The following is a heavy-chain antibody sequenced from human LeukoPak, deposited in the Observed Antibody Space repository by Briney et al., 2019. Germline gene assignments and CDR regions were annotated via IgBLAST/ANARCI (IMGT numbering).Heavy chain of an antibody. CDR1: GGTFSSYA. J-gene: IGHJ4*02. V-gene: IGHV1-69*13. CDR2: IIPIFGTA. CDR3: ARVTSYGDYVTSNFDY. Sequence: SVKVSCKASGGTFSSYAISWVRQAPGQGLEWMGGIIPIFGTANYAQKFQGRVTITADESTSTAYMELSSLRSEDMAVYYCARVTSYGDYVTSNFDYWGQGTLVTVSS. D-gene: IGHD4-17*01.